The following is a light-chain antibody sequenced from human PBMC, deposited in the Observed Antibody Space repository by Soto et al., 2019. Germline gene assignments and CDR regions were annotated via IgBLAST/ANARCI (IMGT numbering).Light chain of an antibody. V-gene: IGLV2-8*01. Sequence: QSALTQPPSASGSPGQSVTISCTGTSSDVGGYNCVSWYQQHPGKVPKLMISEVNKRPSGVPDRFSGSKSGNTASLTVSGLQAEDEADYYCSSCGDNNIYVFGTGTKVTVL. J-gene: IGLJ1*01. CDR2: EVN. CDR1: SSDVGGYNC. CDR3: SSCGDNNIYV.